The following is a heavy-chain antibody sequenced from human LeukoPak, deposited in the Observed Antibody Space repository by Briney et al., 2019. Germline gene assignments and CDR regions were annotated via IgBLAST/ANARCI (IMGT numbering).Heavy chain of an antibody. Sequence: ASVKVSCKASGYTFTSYGISWVRQAPGQGLEWMGWISAYNGNTNYAQKLQGRVTMTTDTSTSTAYMELRSLRSDDTDVYSCARDRGSIVGAHHYYYYMDVWGKGTTVTVSS. D-gene: IGHD1-26*01. CDR3: ARDRGSIVGAHHYYYYMDV. CDR1: GYTFTSYG. V-gene: IGHV1-18*01. CDR2: ISAYNGNT. J-gene: IGHJ6*03.